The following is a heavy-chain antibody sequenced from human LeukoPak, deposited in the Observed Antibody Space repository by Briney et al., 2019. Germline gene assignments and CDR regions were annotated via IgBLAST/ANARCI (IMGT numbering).Heavy chain of an antibody. CDR2: ISSSSSYI. J-gene: IGHJ4*02. D-gene: IGHD2-15*01. Sequence: GGSLRLSCAASGFTVSSNYMSWVRQAPGKGLEWVSSISSSSSYIYYADSVKGRFTISRDNAKNSLYLQMNSLRAEDTAVYYCARLPHCSGGSCYSGDYWGQGTLVTVSS. CDR3: ARLPHCSGGSCYSGDY. V-gene: IGHV3-21*01. CDR1: GFTVSSNY.